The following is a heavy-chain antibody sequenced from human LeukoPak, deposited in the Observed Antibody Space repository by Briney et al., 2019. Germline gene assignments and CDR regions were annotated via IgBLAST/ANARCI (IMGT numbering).Heavy chain of an antibody. D-gene: IGHD5-24*01. CDR1: GFTFGDYA. Sequence: GGSLRLSCTASGFTFGDYAMSWVRQAPGKGLEWVGFIRRKSYGGTTEYAASVKGRFTISRDDSKSIAYLQMNSLNTEDTAVYYCTRVEMVAFYSYYMDVWGKGTTVTISS. CDR2: IRRKSYGGTT. V-gene: IGHV3-49*04. CDR3: TRVEMVAFYSYYMDV. J-gene: IGHJ6*03.